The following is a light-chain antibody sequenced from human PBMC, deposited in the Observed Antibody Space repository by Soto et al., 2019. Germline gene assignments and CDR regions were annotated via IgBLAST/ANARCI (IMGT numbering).Light chain of an antibody. V-gene: IGKV1-6*01. Sequence: AIQMTQSPSSLSASVGDRVTITCRASQGIRNDLGWDQQKPGKAPTVLRFAAASLQRGVPSRFSGSGSGTDFTLTIRSLQPEDCETYYCLQDYNYPHTFGQGTKVEIK. CDR3: LQDYNYPHT. CDR1: QGIRND. CDR2: AAA. J-gene: IGKJ1*01.